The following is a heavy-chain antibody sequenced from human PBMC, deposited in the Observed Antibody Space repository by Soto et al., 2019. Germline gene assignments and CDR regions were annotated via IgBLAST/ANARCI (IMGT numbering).Heavy chain of an antibody. CDR1: GFTFSHFA. J-gene: IGHJ4*02. CDR2: LSGGDDST. CDR3: AKKYHYGSGTYLYYFDY. D-gene: IGHD3-10*01. V-gene: IGHV3-23*01. Sequence: EVQLLESGGGLVQPGGSLRLSCAASGFTFSHFAMSWVRQAPGKGLEWVSTLSGGDDSTYYADSVKDRFTISRVNSKNTLYLQLNSLRAEDTAVYYCAKKYHYGSGTYLYYFDYWGQGTLVTVSS.